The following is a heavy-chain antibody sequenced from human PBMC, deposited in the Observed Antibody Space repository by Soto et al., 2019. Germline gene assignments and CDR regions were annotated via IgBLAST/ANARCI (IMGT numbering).Heavy chain of an antibody. CDR3: AKKSLYCSGGSCYEISDH. Sequence: EVQLLESGGGLVQPGGSLRLSCAASGFTFSSYAMSWVRQAPGKGLDWVSGISGSGGTTYYADSVKGRFTISRDNSKNTLYLQVNSLRAEDTAVYFCAKKSLYCSGGSCYEISDHWGQGTLVTVSS. CDR1: GFTFSSYA. CDR2: ISGSGGTT. J-gene: IGHJ5*02. V-gene: IGHV3-23*01. D-gene: IGHD2-15*01.